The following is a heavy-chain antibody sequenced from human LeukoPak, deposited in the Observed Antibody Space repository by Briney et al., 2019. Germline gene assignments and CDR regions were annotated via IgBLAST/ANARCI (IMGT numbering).Heavy chain of an antibody. CDR1: GDSISSYY. V-gene: IGHV4-59*01. J-gene: IGHJ5*02. Sequence: SETPSLTCTVSGDSISSYYCSWIRQTPGKGLEWIGYMYDSGSTNYNPSLKSRVTMSIDTSKNQFSLKLSSVTAADTAVYYCAILAEYCNSGSCYLGWFDPWGQGTLVTVSS. CDR3: AILAEYCNSGSCYLGWFDP. D-gene: IGHD2-15*01. CDR2: MYDSGST.